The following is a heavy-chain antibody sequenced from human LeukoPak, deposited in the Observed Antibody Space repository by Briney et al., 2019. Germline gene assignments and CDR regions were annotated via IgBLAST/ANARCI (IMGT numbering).Heavy chain of an antibody. Sequence: GGSLRLSCAASGFTFSSYWMSWVRQAPGKGLEWVSSISSSSSYIYYADSVKGRFTISRDNAKNSLYLQMNSLRAEDTAVYYCARDPAYVWGSYRYTIYFDYWGQGTLVTVSS. CDR3: ARDPAYVWGSYRYTIYFDY. J-gene: IGHJ4*02. CDR1: GFTFSSYW. CDR2: ISSSSSYI. D-gene: IGHD3-16*02. V-gene: IGHV3-21*01.